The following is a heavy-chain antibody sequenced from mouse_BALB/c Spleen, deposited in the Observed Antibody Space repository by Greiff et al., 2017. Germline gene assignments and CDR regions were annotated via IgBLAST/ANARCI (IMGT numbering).Heavy chain of an antibody. D-gene: IGHD2-14*01. CDR3: ARHGGYDGAWFAY. J-gene: IGHJ3*01. CDR1: GFAFSSYD. V-gene: IGHV5-12-1*01. Sequence: DVHLVESGGGLVKPGGSLKLSCAASGFAFSSYDMSWVRQTPEKRLEWVAYISSGGGSTYYPDTVKGRFTISRDNAKNTLYLQMSSLKSEDTAMYYCARHGGYDGAWFAYWGQGTLVTVSA. CDR2: ISSGGGST.